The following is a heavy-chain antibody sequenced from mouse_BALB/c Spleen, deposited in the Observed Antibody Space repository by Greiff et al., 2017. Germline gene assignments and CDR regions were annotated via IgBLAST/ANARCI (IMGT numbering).Heavy chain of an antibody. Sequence: VQLQQSGAELARPGASVKLSCKASGYTFTDYYINWVKQRTGQGLEWIGEIYPGSGNTYYNEKFKGKATLTADKSSSTAYMQLSSLTSEDSAVYFCARYGPAWFAYWGQGTLVTVSA. CDR3: ARYGPAWFAY. CDR2: IYPGSGNT. J-gene: IGHJ3*01. V-gene: IGHV1-77*01. CDR1: GYTFTDYY. D-gene: IGHD1-1*02.